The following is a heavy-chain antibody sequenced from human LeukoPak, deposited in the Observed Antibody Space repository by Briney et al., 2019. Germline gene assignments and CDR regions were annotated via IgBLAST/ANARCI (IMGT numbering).Heavy chain of an antibody. Sequence: GGSLRLSCAASGFTFSSYEMNWVRQAPGKGLEWVSYISSSGSTIYYADSVKGRFTISRDNAKNSLYLQMNSLRAKDTAVYYCARDGWNDVWFDPWGQGTLVTVSS. CDR1: GFTFSSYE. CDR3: ARDGWNDVWFDP. V-gene: IGHV3-48*03. D-gene: IGHD1-1*01. J-gene: IGHJ5*02. CDR2: ISSSGSTI.